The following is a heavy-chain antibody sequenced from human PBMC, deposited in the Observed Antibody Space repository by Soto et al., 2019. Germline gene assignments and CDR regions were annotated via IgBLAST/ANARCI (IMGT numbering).Heavy chain of an antibody. CDR3: ARGLTTAFGYYYYYGMDV. V-gene: IGHV4-34*01. CDR2: INHSGST. J-gene: IGHJ6*02. Sequence: SETLSLTCAVYGGSFSGYYWSWIRQPPGKGLEWIGEINHSGSTNYNPSLKSRVTISVDTSKNQFSLKLSSVTAADTAVYYCARGLTTAFGYYYYYGMDVWGQGTTVTVS. D-gene: IGHD3-16*01. CDR1: GGSFSGYY.